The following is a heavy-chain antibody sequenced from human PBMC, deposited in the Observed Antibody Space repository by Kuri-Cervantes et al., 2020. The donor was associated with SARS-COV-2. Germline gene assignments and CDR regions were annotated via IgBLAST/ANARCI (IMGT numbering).Heavy chain of an antibody. V-gene: IGHV1-2*04. CDR2: INPNSGGT. D-gene: IGHD3-10*01. J-gene: IGHJ6*02. Sequence: ASVKVSCKASGYTFTDYYMRWVRQAPGQGLEWMGWINPNSGGTNYAQKFQGWVTMTRDTSVSTAYMELSRLRSDDTAVYYCATGMVRGVIQSYYYGMDVWGQGTTVTVSS. CDR1: GYTFTDYY. CDR3: ATGMVRGVIQSYYYGMDV.